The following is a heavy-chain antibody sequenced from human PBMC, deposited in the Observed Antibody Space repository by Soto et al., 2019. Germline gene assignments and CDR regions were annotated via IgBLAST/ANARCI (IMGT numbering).Heavy chain of an antibody. CDR3: ARSSPRVVSPWDY. CDR2: IYYSGST. J-gene: IGHJ4*02. V-gene: IGHV4-59*01. Sequence: SETLSLTCIVSGGSIISYYWSWIRQPPGKGLEWIGHIYYSGSTNYNPSLKSRVTISVDTSKNHFSLKLSSVTAADTAVYYCARSSPRVVSPWDYWGKGPPVTVPS. CDR1: GGSIISYY. D-gene: IGHD6-6*01.